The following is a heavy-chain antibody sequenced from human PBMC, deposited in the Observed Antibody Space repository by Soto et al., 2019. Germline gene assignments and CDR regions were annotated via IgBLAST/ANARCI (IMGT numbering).Heavy chain of an antibody. J-gene: IGHJ4*02. V-gene: IGHV1-3*05. D-gene: IGHD6-19*01. Sequence: QVQLVQSGAEEKKPGASVQVSCKASGYTFTGYAMHWVRQAPGQRLEWMGWINAGNGNTKYSQKFQGRVTITRDTSASTAYMELSSLRSEDTAVYYCARAVAVPADFDYWGQGTLVTGSS. CDR3: ARAVAVPADFDY. CDR2: INAGNGNT. CDR1: GYTFTGYA.